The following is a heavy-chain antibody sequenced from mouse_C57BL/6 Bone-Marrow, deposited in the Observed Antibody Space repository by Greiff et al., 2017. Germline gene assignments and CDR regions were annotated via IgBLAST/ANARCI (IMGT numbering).Heavy chain of an antibody. J-gene: IGHJ2*01. CDR2: INPDNGGT. CDR1: GYTFTDYY. D-gene: IGHD1-1*02. CDR3: AGLYYFDY. V-gene: IGHV1-19*01. Sequence: EVQLQQSGPVLVKPGASVKMSCKASGYTFTDYYMNWVKQSHGKSLEWIGVINPDNGGTNYNEKFKGKATLTVDKSSSTAYMELNSLTSEDSAVYYCAGLYYFDYWGQGTTLTVSS.